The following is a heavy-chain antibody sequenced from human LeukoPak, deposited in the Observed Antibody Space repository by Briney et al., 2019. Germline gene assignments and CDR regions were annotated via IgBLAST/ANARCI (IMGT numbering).Heavy chain of an antibody. Sequence: SVKDSCKASGYTFTRYYMHWVRQAPGQGLEWMGRINPNSGGTNYAQKFQGRVTMTRDTSISTTYMELSRLRSDDTAVYYCARVPEWFGELLDLFDYWGQGTLATVSS. CDR3: ARVPEWFGELLDLFDY. V-gene: IGHV1-2*06. D-gene: IGHD3-10*01. CDR2: INPNSGGT. J-gene: IGHJ4*02. CDR1: GYTFTRYY.